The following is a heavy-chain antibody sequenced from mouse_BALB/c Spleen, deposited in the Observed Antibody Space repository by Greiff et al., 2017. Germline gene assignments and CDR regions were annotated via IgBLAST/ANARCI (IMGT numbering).Heavy chain of an antibody. CDR3: ARSLDYGYYFDY. CDR2: IYPGDGDT. D-gene: IGHD2-4*01. V-gene: IGHV1-87*01. J-gene: IGHJ2*01. Sequence: VQLQESGAELARPGASVKLSCKASGYTFTSYWMQWVKQRPGQGLEWIGAIYPGDGDTRYTQKFKGKATLTADKSSSTAYMQLSSLASEDSAVYYCARSLDYGYYFDYWGQGTTLTVSS. CDR1: GYTFTSYW.